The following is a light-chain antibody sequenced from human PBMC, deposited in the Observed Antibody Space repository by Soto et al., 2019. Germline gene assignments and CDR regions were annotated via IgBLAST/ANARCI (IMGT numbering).Light chain of an antibody. CDR1: TGTVTSGHF. CDR3: LFSYTGAWV. J-gene: IGLJ3*02. V-gene: IGLV7-46*01. CDR2: DTD. Sequence: QAVVTQEPSLTVSPGGTVTLTCGSNTGTVTSGHFPYWFQQKPGQAPRTLIYDTDKKHSWTPARFSGSLLGDKAALTLSGAQPEDEADYYCLFSYTGAWVFGGGTKLTVL.